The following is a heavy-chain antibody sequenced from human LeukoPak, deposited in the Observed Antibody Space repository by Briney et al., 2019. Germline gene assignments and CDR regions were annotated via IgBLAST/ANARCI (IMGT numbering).Heavy chain of an antibody. CDR2: MISDGSAT. CDR1: GFSFSSYW. CDR3: AKGPNYFDS. V-gene: IGHV3-74*01. J-gene: IGHJ4*02. Sequence: GGSLRLSCAASGFSFSSYWMHWVRQAPGRGLVWVTRMISDGSATYYADSVQGRFTISRDNAKNTLYLQMNSLRAEDTAMYFCAKGPNYFDSWGQGTLVTVSS.